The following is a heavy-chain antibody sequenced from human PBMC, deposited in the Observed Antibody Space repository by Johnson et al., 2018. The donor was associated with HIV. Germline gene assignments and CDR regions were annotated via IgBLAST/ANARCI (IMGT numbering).Heavy chain of an antibody. CDR2: ISYDGSNK. J-gene: IGHJ3*02. V-gene: IGHV3-30*04. CDR1: GFTFSSYA. D-gene: IGHD1-26*01. CDR3: AREFGPCWEPNAAFDI. Sequence: QVQLVESGGGVVQPGRSLRLSCAASGFTFSSYAMHWVRQAPGKGLEWVAVISYDGSNKYYADSVKGRFTISRDNSKNTLYLQMNSLRAEVTAVYYCAREFGPCWEPNAAFDIWGQGTMVTVSS.